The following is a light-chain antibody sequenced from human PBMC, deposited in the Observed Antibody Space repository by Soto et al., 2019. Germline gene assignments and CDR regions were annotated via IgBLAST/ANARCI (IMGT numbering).Light chain of an antibody. Sequence: EIVLTQSPGTLSLSPGEGGTLSCRASQSISSSYLAWYQQKPGQTPRLLIYGASSRATGIPDRFSGSGSGTDFTLTISRLEPEDVAMYYCQQYGSSPLTFGGGTKVEIK. J-gene: IGKJ4*01. CDR2: GAS. CDR3: QQYGSSPLT. CDR1: QSISSSY. V-gene: IGKV3-20*01.